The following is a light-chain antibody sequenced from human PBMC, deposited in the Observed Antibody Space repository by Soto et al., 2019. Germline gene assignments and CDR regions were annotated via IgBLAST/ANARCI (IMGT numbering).Light chain of an antibody. CDR1: QSVSSSY. CDR2: GAS. Sequence: EIVLTQSPGTLSFSPGERATLSCRSSQSVSSSYLTWYQQKGGQAPRLLIYGASKRATGIPARFSGSGSGTDFTLTISSLEPEDFAVYYCQQRDIWPWTFGQGTKVDIK. J-gene: IGKJ1*01. CDR3: QQRDIWPWT. V-gene: IGKV3-11*01.